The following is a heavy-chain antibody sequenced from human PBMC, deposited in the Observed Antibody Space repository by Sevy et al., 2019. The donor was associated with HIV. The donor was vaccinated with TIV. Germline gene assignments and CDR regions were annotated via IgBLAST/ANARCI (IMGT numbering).Heavy chain of an antibody. V-gene: IGHV3-53*01. J-gene: IGHJ3*02. CDR2: IYSGGST. CDR3: ARASLVELSLYHPDAFDI. Sequence: GGSLRLSCAASGFTVSSNYMSWVRQAPGKGLEWVSVIYSGGSTYYADSVKGRFTISRDNSKNTLYLQMNSLRAEDTAVYYCARASLVELSLYHPDAFDIWGQGTMVTVSS. D-gene: IGHD3-16*02. CDR1: GFTVSSNY.